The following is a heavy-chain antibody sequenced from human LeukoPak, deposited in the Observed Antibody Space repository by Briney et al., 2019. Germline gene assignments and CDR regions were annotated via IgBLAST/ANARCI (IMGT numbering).Heavy chain of an antibody. Sequence: PSETLSLTCTVSGGSISSGGYYWSWIRQHPGKGLEWIGYIYYSGSTYYNPSLKSRVTISVDTSMNQFSLKLSSVTAADTAVYYCVVYSNDAFDIWGQGTMVTVSS. D-gene: IGHD4-11*01. CDR3: VVYSNDAFDI. CDR1: GGSISSGGYY. CDR2: IYYSGST. J-gene: IGHJ3*02. V-gene: IGHV4-31*03.